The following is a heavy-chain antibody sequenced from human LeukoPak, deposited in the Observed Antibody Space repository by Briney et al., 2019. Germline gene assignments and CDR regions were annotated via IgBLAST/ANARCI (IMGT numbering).Heavy chain of an antibody. V-gene: IGHV3-49*04. D-gene: IGHD3-22*01. J-gene: IGHJ1*01. CDR1: GFTFSSYW. CDR3: TRENTRDYYDSSGYYQYFQH. CDR2: IRSKAYGGTT. Sequence: GGSLRLPCAASGFTFSSYWMSWVRQAPGKGLEWVGFIRSKAYGGTTEYAASVKGRFTISRDDSKSIAYLQMNSLKTEDTAVYYCTRENTRDYYDSSGYYQYFQHWGQGTLVTVSS.